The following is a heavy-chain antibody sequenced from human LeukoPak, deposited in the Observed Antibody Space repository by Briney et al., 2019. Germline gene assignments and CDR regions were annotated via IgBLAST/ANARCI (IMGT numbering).Heavy chain of an antibody. CDR2: FDPEDGET. Sequence: ASVKVSCKVSGYTLTELCMHWVRQAPGKGLEWMGGFDPEDGETIYAQKFQGRVTMTEDTSTDTAYMELSSLRSEDTAVYYCATSRVGLVIASFDYWGQGTLVTVSS. CDR1: GYTLTELC. D-gene: IGHD3/OR15-3a*01. V-gene: IGHV1-24*01. J-gene: IGHJ4*02. CDR3: ATSRVGLVIASFDY.